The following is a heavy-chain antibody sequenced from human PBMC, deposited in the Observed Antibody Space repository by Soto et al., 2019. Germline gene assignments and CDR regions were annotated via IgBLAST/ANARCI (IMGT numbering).Heavy chain of an antibody. CDR1: GFTFSSYY. Sequence: EVRLVESGGGLVQPGGSLRLSCVASGFTFSSYYMTWVRQAPGEGLEWVANMNQDGSEKYYVDSVKGRFIISRDNAENSLYLEVRSLRADDTAVYYCDRDILASGSFVYFDYWGQGTLVTVSS. CDR3: DRDILASGSFVYFDY. V-gene: IGHV3-7*05. D-gene: IGHD2-8*02. J-gene: IGHJ4*02. CDR2: MNQDGSEK.